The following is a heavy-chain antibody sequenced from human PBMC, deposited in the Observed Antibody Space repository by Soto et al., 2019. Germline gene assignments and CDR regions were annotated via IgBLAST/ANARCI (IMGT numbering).Heavy chain of an antibody. Sequence: GGSLRLSCAASGFTFSNYSMKWVRQTPGKGLEWVSSISSSSTYIYYADSVKGRFTISRDNAKNSLYLQMNSLRAEDTAVYYCARIAVAGTKYLDLWGRGTLVTVSS. CDR2: ISSSSTYI. CDR3: ARIAVAGTKYLDL. J-gene: IGHJ2*01. D-gene: IGHD6-19*01. CDR1: GFTFSNYS. V-gene: IGHV3-21*01.